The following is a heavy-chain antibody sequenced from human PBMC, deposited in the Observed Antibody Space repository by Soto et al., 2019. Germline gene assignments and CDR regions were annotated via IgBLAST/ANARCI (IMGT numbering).Heavy chain of an antibody. CDR2: IIPVFGTT. J-gene: IGHJ4*02. Sequence: QAQLVQSGPEMKNPGSSVKVSCKDSGGLFSSFAISWVRQAPGQGLEWLGGIIPVFGTTNYAEKFHGRVTITADESTNTAYMGLSGLRSGDTAIYYCARGGGPYVWFNEFWGQGTLVTVSS. V-gene: IGHV1-69*01. CDR3: ARGGGPYVWFNEF. CDR1: GGLFSSFA. D-gene: IGHD3-16*01.